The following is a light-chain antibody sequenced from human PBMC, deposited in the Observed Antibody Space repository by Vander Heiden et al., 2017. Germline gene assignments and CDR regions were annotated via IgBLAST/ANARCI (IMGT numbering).Light chain of an antibody. CDR3: QSYDSSLSGWV. V-gene: IGLV1-40*01. CDR2: GNS. Sequence: SVLTPPPSVSGAPGQRVPLPCTGSSSHIGAGYDVHWYQQLPGTAPKLLIYGNSNRPSGVPDRFSGSKSGTSASLAITGLQAEDEADYYCQSYDSSLSGWVFGGGTKLTVL. J-gene: IGLJ3*02. CDR1: SSHIGAGYD.